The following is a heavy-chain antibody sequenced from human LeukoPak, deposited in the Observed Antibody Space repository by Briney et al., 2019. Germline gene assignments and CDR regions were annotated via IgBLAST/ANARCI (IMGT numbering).Heavy chain of an antibody. CDR2: INSNSGGT. CDR3: ARGYSYGYGPLDY. V-gene: IGHV1-2*02. J-gene: IGHJ4*02. D-gene: IGHD5-18*01. Sequence: ASVTVSCKASGYTFTGYYMHWVRQAPGQGLEWMGWINSNSGGTNYAQKFQGRVTMTRDTSISTAYMELRSLRSDDTAVYYCARGYSYGYGPLDYWGQGTLVTVSS. CDR1: GYTFTGYY.